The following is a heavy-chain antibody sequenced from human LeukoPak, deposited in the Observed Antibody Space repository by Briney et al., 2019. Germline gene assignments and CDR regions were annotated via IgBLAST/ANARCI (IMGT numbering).Heavy chain of an antibody. J-gene: IGHJ4*02. Sequence: GGSLRLSCAASGFTFSSYAMSWVRQAPGKGLEWVSFIRSRAYGGTTEYAASVKGRFTISRDDSKSIAYLQMNSLKIEDTAVYYCTRGGADYGDYDRFFEYWGQGTLVTVSS. V-gene: IGHV3-49*04. CDR3: TRGGADYGDYDRFFEY. D-gene: IGHD4-17*01. CDR1: GFTFSSYA. CDR2: IRSRAYGGTT.